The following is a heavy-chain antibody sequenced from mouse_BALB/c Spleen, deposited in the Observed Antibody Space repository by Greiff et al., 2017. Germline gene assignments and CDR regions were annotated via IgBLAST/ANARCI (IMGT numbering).Heavy chain of an antibody. CDR2: ISSGGSYT. J-gene: IGHJ4*01. V-gene: IGHV5-6*02. Sequence: DVMLVESGGDLVKPGGSLKLSCAASGFTFSSYGMSWVRQTPDKRLEWVATISSGGSYTYYPDSVKGRFTISRDNAKNTLYLQMSSLKSEDTAMYYCARSPMDYWGQGTSVTVSS. CDR3: ARSPMDY. CDR1: GFTFSSYG.